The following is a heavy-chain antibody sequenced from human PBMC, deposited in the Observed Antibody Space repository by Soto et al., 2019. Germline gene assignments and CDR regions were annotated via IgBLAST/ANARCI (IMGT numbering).Heavy chain of an antibody. CDR2: IWYDGSNK. V-gene: IGHV3-33*01. CDR3: AREYGSGSYSPLYYYYGMDV. Sequence: GGSLRLSCAASGFTFSSYGMHWVRQAPGKGLEWVAVIWYDGSNKYYADSVKGRFTISRDNSKNTLYLQMNSLRAEDTAVYYCAREYGSGSYSPLYYYYGMDVWGQGTTVTVSS. D-gene: IGHD3-10*01. CDR1: GFTFSSYG. J-gene: IGHJ6*02.